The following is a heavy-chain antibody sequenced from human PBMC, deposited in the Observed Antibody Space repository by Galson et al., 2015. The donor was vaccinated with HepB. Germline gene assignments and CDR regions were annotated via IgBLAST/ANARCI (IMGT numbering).Heavy chain of an antibody. CDR3: ARQLQLGDNWFDP. J-gene: IGHJ5*02. D-gene: IGHD2-2*01. Sequence: SLRLSCAASGFTFSSYSMNWVRQAPGKGLEWVSSISSSSSYIYYADSVKGRFTISRDNAKNSLYLQMNSLRAEDTAVYYCARQLQLGDNWFDPWGQGTLVTVSS. CDR2: ISSSSSYI. CDR1: GFTFSSYS. V-gene: IGHV3-21*01.